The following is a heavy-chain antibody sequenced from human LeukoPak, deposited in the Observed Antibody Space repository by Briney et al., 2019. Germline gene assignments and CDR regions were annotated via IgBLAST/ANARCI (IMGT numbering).Heavy chain of an antibody. CDR2: INPNSGGT. Sequence: GASVKVSCKASGYTFTGYYMHWVRQAPGQGLEWMGRINPNSGGTNYAQKFQGRVTMTRDTSISTAYMELSRLRSDDTAVYYCARMYGSGSYLALDYWGQGTLDTVSS. D-gene: IGHD3-10*01. CDR1: GYTFTGYY. V-gene: IGHV1-2*06. CDR3: ARMYGSGSYLALDY. J-gene: IGHJ4*02.